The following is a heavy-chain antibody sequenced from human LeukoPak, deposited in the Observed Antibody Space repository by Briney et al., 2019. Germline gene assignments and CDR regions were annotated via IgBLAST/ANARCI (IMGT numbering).Heavy chain of an antibody. V-gene: IGHV3-53*01. CDR2: IYSGGTT. CDR1: GFTFDDYG. J-gene: IGHJ3*02. Sequence: GGSLRLSCAASGFTFDDYGMSWVRQVPGKGLEWVSVIYSGGTTYYADSVKGRFTISRDNSKNTLYLQINSLRAEDTAVYYCARDGKRTSDAFDIWGQGTMVTVSS. CDR3: ARDGKRTSDAFDI. D-gene: IGHD1-26*01.